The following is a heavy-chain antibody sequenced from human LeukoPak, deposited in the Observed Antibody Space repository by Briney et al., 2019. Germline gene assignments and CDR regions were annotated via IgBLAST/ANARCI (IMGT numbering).Heavy chain of an antibody. J-gene: IGHJ4*02. CDR3: GRYAYGGSPPLS. Sequence: PGGSLRLSCAASGFTVRDGYMSWVRQAPGKRLEWLAFIYVSGTTFYAASVKGRFTISRDNAKNTVYLQMNNLRAEDTALYYCGRYAYGGSPPLSWGQGALVTVSS. V-gene: IGHV3-53*01. CDR1: GFTVRDGY. D-gene: IGHD2-2*01. CDR2: IYVSGTT.